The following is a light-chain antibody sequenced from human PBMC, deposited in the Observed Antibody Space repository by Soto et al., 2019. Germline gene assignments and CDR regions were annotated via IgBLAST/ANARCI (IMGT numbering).Light chain of an antibody. J-gene: IGKJ1*01. CDR2: RAS. CDR3: QHYNGYPPWT. V-gene: IGKV1-5*03. CDR1: QSINSW. Sequence: DIQMTQSPSTLSASVGDRVTSTCRASQSINSWLAWYQQEPGKAPKLLIYRASTLQSGVPSRFSGSGSGTEFTLTINSLQPDDFATYYCQHYNGYPPWTFGQGTKVEIK.